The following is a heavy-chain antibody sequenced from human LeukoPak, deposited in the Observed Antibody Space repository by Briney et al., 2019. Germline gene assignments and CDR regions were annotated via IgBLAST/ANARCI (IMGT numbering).Heavy chain of an antibody. CDR2: ICVSGGST. Sequence: PRGCPRDSCAAPGFTFSSYAMSWVRPGPRKGVGRVSAICVSGGSTDYPASVKGRFTISRDNSKNTLYLQMNSLRAQDTAVYYCAKDGRYYDSSGLPPHDYWGQGTLVTVSS. CDR1: GFTFSSYA. CDR3: AKDGRYYDSSGLPPHDY. V-gene: IGHV3-23*01. J-gene: IGHJ4*02. D-gene: IGHD3-22*01.